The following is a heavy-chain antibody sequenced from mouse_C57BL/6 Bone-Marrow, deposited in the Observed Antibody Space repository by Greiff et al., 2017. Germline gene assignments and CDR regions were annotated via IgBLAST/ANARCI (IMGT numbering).Heavy chain of an antibody. V-gene: IGHV14-4*01. J-gene: IGHJ2*01. CDR1: GFNIKDDH. CDR3: TPHGP. CDR2: IDPENGYS. Sequence: EVQLQPSGAEPVRPGASVKLSCTASGFNIKDDHMHRVKQRPEQGLEWNGWIDPENGYSEYASKFQGTATITADTFPNPAHQTPRGPTSECTAVYYCTPHGPRGQGTTLTVSS.